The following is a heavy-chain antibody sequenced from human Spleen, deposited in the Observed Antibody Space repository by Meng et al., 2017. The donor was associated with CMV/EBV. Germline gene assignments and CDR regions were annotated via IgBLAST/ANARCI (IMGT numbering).Heavy chain of an antibody. V-gene: IGHV3-21*01. CDR2: ISSSSSYI. J-gene: IGHJ4*02. CDR3: ARINSEYSSSPPYFDY. Sequence: GGSLRLSCAASGFTFSSYSMNWVRQAPGKGLEWVSSISSSSSYIYYADSVKGRFTISRDNAKNSLYLQMNSLRAEDTAVYYCARINSEYSSSPPYFDYWGQGTLVTVSS. D-gene: IGHD6-6*01. CDR1: GFTFSSYS.